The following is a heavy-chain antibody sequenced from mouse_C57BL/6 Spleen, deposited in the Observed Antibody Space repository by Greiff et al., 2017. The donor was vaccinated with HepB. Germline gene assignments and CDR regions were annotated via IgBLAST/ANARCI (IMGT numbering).Heavy chain of an antibody. CDR1: GYTFTSYW. J-gene: IGHJ3*01. V-gene: IGHV1-72*01. CDR2: IDPNSGGT. D-gene: IGHD2-1*01. Sequence: VKQSCKASGYTFTSYWMHWVKQRPGRGLEWIGRIDPNSGGTKYNEKFKSKATLTVDKPSSTAYMQLSSLTSEDSAVYYCANDWGNGNWFAYWGQGTLVTVSA. CDR3: ANDWGNGNWFAY.